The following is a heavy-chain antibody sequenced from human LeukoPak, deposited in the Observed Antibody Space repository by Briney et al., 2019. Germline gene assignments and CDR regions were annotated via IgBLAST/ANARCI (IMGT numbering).Heavy chain of an antibody. J-gene: IGHJ3*02. V-gene: IGHV3-20*01. D-gene: IGHD1-1*01. CDR1: GFTFDDYG. Sequence: PGGSLRLSCAASGFTFDDYGMSWVRQAPGKGLEWVSGINWDGGSTGYADSVKGRFTISRDNAKNSLYLQMNSLRAEDTALYHCARATITTLAFDIWGQGTMVTVSS. CDR3: ARATITTLAFDI. CDR2: INWDGGST.